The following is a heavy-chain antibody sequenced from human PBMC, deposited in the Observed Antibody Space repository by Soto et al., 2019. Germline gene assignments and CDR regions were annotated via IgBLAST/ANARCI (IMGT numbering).Heavy chain of an antibody. J-gene: IGHJ4*02. D-gene: IGHD4-17*01. CDR1: GYSFTTYA. CDR3: ARDRWLTTYSFDY. CDR2: IDPGNTNT. V-gene: IGHV1-3*01. Sequence: ASVKVSCKASGYSFTTYAMHWVRQAPGQRLEWMGWIDPGNTNTKYSQRFQGRVTLTWDTSAGTAYMELSSLRSEDTSVYFCARDRWLTTYSFDYWGQGTLVTVSS.